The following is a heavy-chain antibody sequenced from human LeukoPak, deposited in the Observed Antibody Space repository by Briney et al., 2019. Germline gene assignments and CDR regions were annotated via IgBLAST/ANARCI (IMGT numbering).Heavy chain of an antibody. CDR2: INPNSGGT. V-gene: IGHV1-2*06. CDR1: GYTFTGYY. J-gene: IGHJ4*02. D-gene: IGHD6-19*01. Sequence: ASVKVSCKASGYTFTGYYMHWVRQAPGQGLEWMGRINPNSGGTNYAQKLQGRVTMTTDTSTSTAYMELRSLRSDDTAVYYCARDSPYSSGLEGDYWGQGTLVTVSS. CDR3: ARDSPYSSGLEGDY.